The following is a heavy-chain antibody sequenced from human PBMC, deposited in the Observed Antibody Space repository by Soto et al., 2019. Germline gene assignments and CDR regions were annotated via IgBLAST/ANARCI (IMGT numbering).Heavy chain of an antibody. CDR3: ARDKSTSDYPFYYYGMDV. J-gene: IGHJ6*02. CDR2: INPNSGVT. Sequence: QVQLVQSGAEVKKPGASVKVSCKASGYTFTDFYIHWVRQAPGQGLEWMGWINPNSGVTSYAQKFRGWVTMTRDTSISTAYMDLSRLRSDDTAVYYCARDKSTSDYPFYYYGMDVWGPGTTVTVSS. D-gene: IGHD3-22*01. V-gene: IGHV1-2*04. CDR1: GYTFTDFY.